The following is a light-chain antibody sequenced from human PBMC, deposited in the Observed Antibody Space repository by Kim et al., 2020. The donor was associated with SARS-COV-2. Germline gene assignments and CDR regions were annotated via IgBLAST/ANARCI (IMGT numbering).Light chain of an antibody. V-gene: IGLV3-1*01. CDR3: QAWDSSTVV. CDR2: QDS. J-gene: IGLJ2*01. Sequence: VYPGQTASITCSGDKLGDKYACWYQQKPGQSPVLVIDQDSKRPSGIPERFSGSNSGNTATLTISGTQAMDEADYYCQAWDSSTVVFGGGTQLTVL. CDR1: KLGDKY.